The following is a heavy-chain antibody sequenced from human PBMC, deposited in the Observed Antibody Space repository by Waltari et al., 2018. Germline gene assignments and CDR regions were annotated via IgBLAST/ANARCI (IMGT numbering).Heavy chain of an antibody. CDR1: GYTFTSYS. CDR3: ASAGLYYGDYGSPFDY. J-gene: IGHJ4*02. Sequence: QVQLVQSGAEVKKPGASVKVSCKASGYTFTSYSMHWVRQAPGQGLEWMGIINPSGGSTSYAQKFQGRVTMTRDTSTSTVYMELSSLRSEDTAVYYCASAGLYYGDYGSPFDYWGQGTLVTVSS. CDR2: INPSGGST. V-gene: IGHV1-46*01. D-gene: IGHD4-17*01.